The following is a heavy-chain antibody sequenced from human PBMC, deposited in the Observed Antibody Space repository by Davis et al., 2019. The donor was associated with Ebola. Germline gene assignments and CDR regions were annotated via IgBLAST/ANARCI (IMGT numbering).Heavy chain of an antibody. CDR1: GGSISSSSYY. Sequence: SETLSLTCTVSGGSISSSSYYWGWIRQPPGKGLEWIGNIYSSGSTYYNPSLKSRVTISVDTSKNQFSLKLSSVTAADTAMYYCARGHSYGSMVYGMDVWGQGTTVTVSS. V-gene: IGHV4-39*01. CDR3: ARGHSYGSMVYGMDV. D-gene: IGHD5-18*01. J-gene: IGHJ6*02. CDR2: IYSSGST.